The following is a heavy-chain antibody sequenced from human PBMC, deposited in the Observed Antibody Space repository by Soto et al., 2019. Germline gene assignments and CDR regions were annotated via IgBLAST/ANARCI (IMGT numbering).Heavy chain of an antibody. D-gene: IGHD3-3*01. CDR2: ISDSGST. J-gene: IGHJ4*02. Sequence: SETLSLTCTVSGGSIRSYYWSWIRQPAGKGLEWIGYISDSGSTNYNPSLQSRVTISVDTSKNQFSLKLSSVTAADTAVYYCARIIRGDYFDYWGQGTLVTVS. V-gene: IGHV4-59*01. CDR1: GGSIRSYY. CDR3: ARIIRGDYFDY.